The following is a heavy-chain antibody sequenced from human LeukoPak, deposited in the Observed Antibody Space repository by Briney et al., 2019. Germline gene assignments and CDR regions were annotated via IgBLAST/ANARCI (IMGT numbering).Heavy chain of an antibody. CDR1: GFTFSSYW. D-gene: IGHD6-13*01. Sequence: GGSLRLSCAASGFTFSSYWMHCVRHAPGKGLEWLSSITTTSSYIYYADSEKGRFTISRDNAKNSLYLQMNSLRAEDTAVYYCARVHSQSSSWYRAYYFDYWGQGTLVTVSS. CDR3: ARVHSQSSSWYRAYYFDY. CDR2: ITTTSSYI. J-gene: IGHJ4*02. V-gene: IGHV3-21*01.